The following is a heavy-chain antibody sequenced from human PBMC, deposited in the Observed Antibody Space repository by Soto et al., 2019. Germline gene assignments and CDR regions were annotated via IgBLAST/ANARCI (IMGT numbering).Heavy chain of an antibody. J-gene: IGHJ4*02. V-gene: IGHV3-33*01. CDR3: ARDPAYYYDSSGYPGPFDY. CDR1: GFTFSSYG. D-gene: IGHD3-22*01. Sequence: GGSLRLSCAASGFTFSSYGMHWVRQAPGKGLEWVAVIWYDGSNKYYADSVKGRFTISRDNSKNTLYLQMNSLRAEDTAVYYCARDPAYYYDSSGYPGPFDYWGQGTLVTSPQ. CDR2: IWYDGSNK.